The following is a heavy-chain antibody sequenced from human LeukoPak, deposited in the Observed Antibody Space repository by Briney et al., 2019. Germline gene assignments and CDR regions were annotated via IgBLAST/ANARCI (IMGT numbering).Heavy chain of an antibody. CDR2: IIPNLGTT. D-gene: IGHD3-22*01. J-gene: IGHJ4*02. Sequence: ASVKVSCKASGGTSNSHAINWVRQAPGQGLEWMGRIIPNLGTTNRAQNLQDRITLTADKSTNTAYMELTSLTSDDTAVYYCATTNDGGGYQWGDFFDFWGQGTLVTVSS. CDR3: ATTNDGGGYQWGDFFDF. CDR1: GGTSNSHA. V-gene: IGHV1-69*04.